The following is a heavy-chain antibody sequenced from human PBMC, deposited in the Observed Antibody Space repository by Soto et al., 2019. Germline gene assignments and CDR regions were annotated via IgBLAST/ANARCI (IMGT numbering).Heavy chain of an antibody. CDR2: ITGSGGTT. Sequence: EVQLLESGGGLVQPGGSLRLSCAASGITFSTYAMSWVRQAPGKGLEWVSTITGSGGTTYFADSVRGRFTISRDNSKNTLYLQMSSLRAEDTALYYCAKAPSSGWPPYFDYWGQGTLVTVSS. V-gene: IGHV3-23*01. D-gene: IGHD6-19*01. J-gene: IGHJ4*02. CDR3: AKAPSSGWPPYFDY. CDR1: GITFSTYA.